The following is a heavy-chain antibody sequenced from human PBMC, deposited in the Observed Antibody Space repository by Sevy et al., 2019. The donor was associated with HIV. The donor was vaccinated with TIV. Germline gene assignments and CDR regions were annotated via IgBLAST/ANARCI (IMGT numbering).Heavy chain of an antibody. CDR3: GRHDGPPATYSYHNYAMDV. CDR2: IYPGDSEI. D-gene: IGHD2-15*01. CDR1: GYTFTNHW. V-gene: IGHV5-51*01. J-gene: IGHJ6*02. Sequence: GESRKISCKGSGYTFTNHWIGWVRQVPGRGLEWVGVIYPGDSEITYSPSFQGRATMSADKSTSTAYVEWASLKASDTAIYFCGRHDGPPATYSYHNYAMDVWGRGTTVTVSS.